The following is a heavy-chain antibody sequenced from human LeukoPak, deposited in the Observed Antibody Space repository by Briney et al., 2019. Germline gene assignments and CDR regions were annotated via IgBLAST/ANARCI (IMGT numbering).Heavy chain of an antibody. Sequence: PSETLSLTCTVSGGSISSGNYYWSWVRQPPGKGLEWIGCIYDRGPAHYNPSLKSRFTISVDRPKNQFFLNVTSLTAADTAVYYCARSRQASGLFSSWGQGTLVVVSS. CDR1: GGSISSGNYY. CDR3: ARSRQASGLFSS. V-gene: IGHV4-30-2*01. D-gene: IGHD3-10*01. J-gene: IGHJ5*02. CDR2: IYDRGPA.